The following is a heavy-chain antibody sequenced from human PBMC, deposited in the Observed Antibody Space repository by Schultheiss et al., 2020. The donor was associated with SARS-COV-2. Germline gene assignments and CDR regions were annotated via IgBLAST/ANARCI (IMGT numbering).Heavy chain of an antibody. CDR2: IFYSGST. CDR3: ARDQFKSGYDYWGSYYYYYGMDV. Sequence: SETLSLTCSVSGGSISSNYWSWIRQPPGKGLEWIGYIFYSGSTYYNPSLQSRVSISVDTSKNQFSLKLSSVTAADTAVYYCARDQFKSGYDYWGSYYYYYGMDVWGQGTTVTVSS. V-gene: IGHV4-59*12. D-gene: IGHD5-12*01. J-gene: IGHJ6*02. CDR1: GGSISSNY.